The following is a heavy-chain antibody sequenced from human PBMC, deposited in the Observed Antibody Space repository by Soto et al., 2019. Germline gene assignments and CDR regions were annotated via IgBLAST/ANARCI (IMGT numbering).Heavy chain of an antibody. CDR2: ISHSGST. Sequence: QVQLQESGAGLVKPSQTLSLTYTVSGGSISSAAYYWSWIRQHPGKGLEWIGYISHSGSTYYTPSPKTRVIISADKSNNQFSVNLTSVPAADTAAYYCAREYTYGSNFFDCWGQGALVTVSS. J-gene: IGHJ4*02. CDR1: GGSISSAAYY. D-gene: IGHD5-18*01. V-gene: IGHV4-31*03. CDR3: AREYTYGSNFFDC.